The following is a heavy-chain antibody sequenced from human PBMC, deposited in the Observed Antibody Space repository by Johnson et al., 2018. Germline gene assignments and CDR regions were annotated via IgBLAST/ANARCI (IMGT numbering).Heavy chain of an antibody. CDR3: AKDWYSSSWYGHFQY. CDR1: GFTFSSYG. V-gene: IGHV3-30*18. D-gene: IGHD6-13*01. CDR2: ISYDGSNK. J-gene: IGHJ1*01. Sequence: QVQLVQSGGGVVQPGRSXRLSCAASGFTFSSYGIHWVRQAPGKGLEWVAVISYDGSNKYYADSVKGRFTISRDNSKKTLYLQMNSLRAEDTAVYYCAKDWYSSSWYGHFQYWGQGTLVTVSS.